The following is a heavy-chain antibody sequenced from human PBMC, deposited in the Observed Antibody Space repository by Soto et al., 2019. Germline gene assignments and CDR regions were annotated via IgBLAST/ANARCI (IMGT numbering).Heavy chain of an antibody. Sequence: GGSLRLSCSASGFTFSSYAMHWVRQAPGKGLEYVSAISSNGGSTYYADSVKGRFTISRDNSKNTLYLQMSSLRAEDTAVYYCVKDQRKQYSYGFGYFDYCGQGTLVTV. D-gene: IGHD5-18*01. CDR3: VKDQRKQYSYGFGYFDY. CDR1: GFTFSSYA. V-gene: IGHV3-64D*06. J-gene: IGHJ4*02. CDR2: ISSNGGST.